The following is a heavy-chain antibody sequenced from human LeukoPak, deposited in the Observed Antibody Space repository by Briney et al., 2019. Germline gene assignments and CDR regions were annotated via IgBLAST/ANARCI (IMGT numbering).Heavy chain of an antibody. J-gene: IGHJ3*02. CDR2: INYSGST. Sequence: SETLSLTCAVYGGSFSGYYWSWIRQPPGKGLEWIGEINYSGSTNYNPSLKSRVTISVDTSKNQFSLKLSSVTAADTAVYYCARRRTIIAARPNAFDIWGQGTMVTVSS. CDR3: ARRRTIIAARPNAFDI. D-gene: IGHD6-6*01. V-gene: IGHV4-34*01. CDR1: GGSFSGYY.